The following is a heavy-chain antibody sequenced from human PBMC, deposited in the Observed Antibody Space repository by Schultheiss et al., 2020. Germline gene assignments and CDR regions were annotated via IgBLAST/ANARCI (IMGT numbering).Heavy chain of an antibody. CDR1: GYTFTGYY. D-gene: IGHD2-8*02. CDR2: INPNSGGT. J-gene: IGHJ4*02. V-gene: IGHV1-2*06. Sequence: ASVKVSCKASGYTFTGYYMHWVRQAPGQGLEWMGRINPNSGGTNYAQKFQGRVTMTRDTSISTAYMELSRLRSDDTAVYYCAREDIVLVVYDYWGQGTLVTVSS. CDR3: AREDIVLVVYDY.